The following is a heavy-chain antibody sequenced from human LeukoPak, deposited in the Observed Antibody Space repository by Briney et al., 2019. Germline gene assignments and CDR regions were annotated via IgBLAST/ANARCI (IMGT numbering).Heavy chain of an antibody. D-gene: IGHD3-22*01. V-gene: IGHV1-69*10. CDR2: IIPIIGRA. Sequence: ASVKVSCKASGYTFSSYAMSWLRQARGQGLEWMGGIIPIIGRANYAQKFQGRVTMTRDNSTSTAYMELSSLRSEDTAVYYSARGKDYYESSGYYENWGQGTMVTVSS. J-gene: IGHJ4*02. CDR3: ARGKDYYESSGYYEN. CDR1: GYTFSSYA.